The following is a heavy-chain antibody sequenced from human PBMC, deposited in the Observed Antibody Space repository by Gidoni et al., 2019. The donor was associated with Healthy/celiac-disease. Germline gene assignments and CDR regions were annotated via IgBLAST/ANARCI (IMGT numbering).Heavy chain of an antibody. CDR2: INHSGST. D-gene: IGHD4-17*01. CDR3: ASHQTTATNPPVDY. V-gene: IGHV4-34*01. J-gene: IGHJ4*02. CDR1: GGSFSGYY. Sequence: QVQLQQWGAGLLKPSETLSLTCAVYGGSFSGYYWSWIRQPPGKGLEWIGEINHSGSTNYNPSLKSRVTISVDTSKNQFSLKLSSVTAADTAVYYCASHQTTATNPPVDYWGQGTLVTVSS.